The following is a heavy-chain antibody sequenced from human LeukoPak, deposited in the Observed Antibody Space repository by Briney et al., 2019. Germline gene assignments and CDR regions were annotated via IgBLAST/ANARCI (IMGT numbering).Heavy chain of an antibody. D-gene: IGHD4-17*01. J-gene: IGHJ5*02. Sequence: ASVKVSCKASGYTFTGYYMHWLRQAPGQGLEWMGWINPNSGGTNYAQKFQGRVTMTRDTSISTAYMELSRLRSDDTAVYYCARVFAREDYGDYVANWFDPWGQGSLVTVSS. CDR3: ARVFAREDYGDYVANWFDP. CDR1: GYTFTGYY. CDR2: INPNSGGT. V-gene: IGHV1-2*02.